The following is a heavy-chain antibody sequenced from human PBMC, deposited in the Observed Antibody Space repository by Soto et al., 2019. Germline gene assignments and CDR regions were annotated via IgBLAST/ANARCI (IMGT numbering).Heavy chain of an antibody. V-gene: IGHV3-74*01. J-gene: IGHJ4*02. CDR2: LYSDGTGT. D-gene: IGHD6-19*01. CDR3: ARVDSIAVGVHFAL. CDR1: GFTFSSSW. Sequence: EVQLVESGGGVVQPGGSLRLSCAASGFTFSSSWMNWVRQVPGKGLEWISRLYSDGTGTNYADSVKGRFTISRDNAKNTLYLQMNSLRVEDTAVYYCARVDSIAVGVHFALWGQGVLVTVSS.